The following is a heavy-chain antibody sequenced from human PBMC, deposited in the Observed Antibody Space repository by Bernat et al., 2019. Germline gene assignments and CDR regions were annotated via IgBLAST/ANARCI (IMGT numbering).Heavy chain of an antibody. CDR2: ISYDGSNK. J-gene: IGHJ3*02. CDR3: ARDRKDAFDI. CDR1: GFTFSSYG. V-gene: IGHV3-30*03. Sequence: QVQLVESGGGVVQPGRSLRLSCAASGFTFSSYGMHWVRQAPGKGLEWVAVISYDGSNKYYADSVKGRFTISRDNSKNSLYLQMNSLRAEDTAVYYCARDRKDAFDIWGQGTMVTVSS.